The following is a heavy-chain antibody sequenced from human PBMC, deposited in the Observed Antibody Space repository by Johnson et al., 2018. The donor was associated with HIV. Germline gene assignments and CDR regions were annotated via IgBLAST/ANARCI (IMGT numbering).Heavy chain of an antibody. V-gene: IGHV3-23*04. CDR3: ARSMRGAFDV. J-gene: IGHJ3*01. D-gene: IGHD3-10*01. Sequence: VQLVESGGGLVQPGGSLRLSCAASGFTFSDYYINWIRQTPGKGLAWVSAVSAGGDNTYYADSVEGRFTISRDNSKNTLYLQMNSLRAEDTAVYYCARSMRGAFDVWGQGTMVTVSS. CDR1: GFTFSDYY. CDR2: VSAGGDNT.